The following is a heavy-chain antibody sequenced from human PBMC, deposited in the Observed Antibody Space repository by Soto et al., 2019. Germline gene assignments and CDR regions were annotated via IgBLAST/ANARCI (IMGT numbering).Heavy chain of an antibody. CDR3: ANHNVLFGELLDNYYYQHGMDV. CDR1: GGTFSSSA. J-gene: IGHJ6*02. D-gene: IGHD3-10*02. Sequence: QVQLVQSGAEVKKPGSSVKVSCKASGGTFSSSAIHWVRQAPGQGREWMGGIIPIIGTANYAQKFQDRVTISADESTSKAYMELSTLRSEYTATYYCANHNVLFGELLDNYYYQHGMDVWGQGTTVTVS. V-gene: IGHV1-69*01. CDR2: IIPIIGTA.